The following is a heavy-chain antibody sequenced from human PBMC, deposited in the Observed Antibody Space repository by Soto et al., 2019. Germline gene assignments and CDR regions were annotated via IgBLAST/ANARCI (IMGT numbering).Heavy chain of an antibody. CDR3: ARGYCSSTICYIWDNWFDP. V-gene: IGHV4-59*01. CDR1: GGSISSYY. J-gene: IGHJ5*02. D-gene: IGHD2-2*02. Sequence: SETLSLTCTVSGGSISSYYWSWIRQPPGKGLEWIGYIYYSGRTNYNPSLKSRVTISVDTSKNQFSLKLSSVTAADTAVFYCARGYCSSTICYIWDNWFDPWGQGTLVTVS. CDR2: IYYSGRT.